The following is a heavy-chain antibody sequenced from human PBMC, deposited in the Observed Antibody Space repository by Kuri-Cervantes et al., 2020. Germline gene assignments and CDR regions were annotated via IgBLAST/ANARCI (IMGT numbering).Heavy chain of an antibody. D-gene: IGHD3-22*01. V-gene: IGHV6-1*01. CDR3: ARVRYYYDSSGYYPGDYYYGMDV. CDR1: GDSASSNSAA. CDR2: TYYRSKWYN. Sequence: SQTLSLTCAISGDSASSNSAAWNWIRQSPSRGLEWRGRTYYRSKWYNDYAVSVKSRITINPDTSKNQFSLQLNSVTPEDTAVYYCARVRYYYDSSGYYPGDYYYGMDVWGQGTTVTVSS. J-gene: IGHJ6*02.